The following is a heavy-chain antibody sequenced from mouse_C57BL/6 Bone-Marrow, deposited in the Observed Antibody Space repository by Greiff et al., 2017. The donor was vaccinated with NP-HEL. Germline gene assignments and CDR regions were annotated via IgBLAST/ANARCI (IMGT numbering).Heavy chain of an antibody. J-gene: IGHJ2*01. CDR2: IDPNSGGT. CDR1: GYTFTSYL. Sequence: QVQLQQPGAELVKPGASVKLSCKASGYTFTSYLMHWVKQRPGRGLEWIGRIDPNSGGTKYNEKFKSKTTLTVDKPSSTAYMQLNSLTSEDTAVYYCARYYYCSSTYDYWGQGTTLTVSS. D-gene: IGHD1-1*01. CDR3: ARYYYCSSTYDY. V-gene: IGHV1-72*01.